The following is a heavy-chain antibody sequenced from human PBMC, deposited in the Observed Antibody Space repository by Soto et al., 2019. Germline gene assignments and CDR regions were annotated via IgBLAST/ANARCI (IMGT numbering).Heavy chain of an antibody. D-gene: IGHD3-22*01. CDR2: INHSGST. V-gene: IGHV4-34*01. CDR1: GGSFSGYY. J-gene: IGHJ5*02. Sequence: SETLSLTXAVYGGSFSGYYWSWIRQPPGKGLEWIGEINHSGSTNYNPSLKSRVTISVDTSKNQFSLKLSSVTAADTAVYYCASSYYDRSGDMSWFDPWGQGTLVTVS. CDR3: ASSYYDRSGDMSWFDP.